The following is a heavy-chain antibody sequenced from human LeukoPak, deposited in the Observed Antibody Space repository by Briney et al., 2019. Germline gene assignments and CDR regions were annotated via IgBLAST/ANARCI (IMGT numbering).Heavy chain of an antibody. Sequence: SGTLSLTCGVSGGTISGTNWWSWVRQPPGQGLEWIGEISLAGQTNYNPSLNGRVTMSLDKSSNHLSLNLTSVTAADTATYYCSRESGAFCPFGYWGQGTLVIVS. J-gene: IGHJ4*02. V-gene: IGHV4-4*02. CDR3: SRESGAFCPFGY. CDR1: GGTISGTNW. D-gene: IGHD1-26*01. CDR2: ISLAGQT.